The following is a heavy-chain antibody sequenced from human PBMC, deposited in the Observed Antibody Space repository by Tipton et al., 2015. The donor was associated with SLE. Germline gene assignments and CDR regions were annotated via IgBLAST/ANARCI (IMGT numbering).Heavy chain of an antibody. CDR3: AREPRSGYHDY. J-gene: IGHJ4*02. CDR1: GASISSYY. D-gene: IGHD3-3*01. V-gene: IGHV4-59*12. Sequence: TLSLTCTVSGASISSYYWSWIRQPPGKGLEWIGYIYYSGSTIHNPSLKSRVTMSVDTSKNQFSLNLSSVTAADTAVYYCAREPRSGYHDYWGQGTLVIVSS. CDR2: IYYSGST.